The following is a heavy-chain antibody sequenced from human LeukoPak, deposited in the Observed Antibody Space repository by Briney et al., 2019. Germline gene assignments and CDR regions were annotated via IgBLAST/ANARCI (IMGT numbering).Heavy chain of an antibody. CDR3: ARGSRAVAGTRILNWFDP. J-gene: IGHJ5*02. V-gene: IGHV4-39*07. CDR1: GGSISSSTYN. Sequence: PSETLSLTCTVSGGSISSSTYNWGWIRQPPGEGLEYIGSVYYSGSTYYNPSLKSRVTISVDTSKNQFSLKLSSVTAADTAVYYCARGSRAVAGTRILNWFDPWGQGTLVTVSS. D-gene: IGHD6-19*01. CDR2: VYYSGST.